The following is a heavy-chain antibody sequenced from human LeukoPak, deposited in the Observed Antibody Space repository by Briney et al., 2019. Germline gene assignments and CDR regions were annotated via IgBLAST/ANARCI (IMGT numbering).Heavy chain of an antibody. J-gene: IGHJ4*02. Sequence: PGVSLRLSCVASGYSLNNYLMNWVRQAPGKGLEWIAYIGGSPSITYYADSVTGRFTISRDNARNSVYLQMSSLRDEDTAVYYCAKETYLDFSTFYFDSWGQGSLVTVSS. CDR2: IGGSPSIT. CDR3: AKETYLDFSTFYFDS. V-gene: IGHV3-48*02. CDR1: GYSLNNYL. D-gene: IGHD3-3*01.